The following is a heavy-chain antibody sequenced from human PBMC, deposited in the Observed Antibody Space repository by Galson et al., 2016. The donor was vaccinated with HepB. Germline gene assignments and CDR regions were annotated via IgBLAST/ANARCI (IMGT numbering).Heavy chain of an antibody. CDR2: TNEDTRRT. V-gene: IGHV3-7*03. CDR3: AREGRCTAGRCYTDY. D-gene: IGHD2-8*02. J-gene: IGHJ4*02. CDR1: GFTFDRYA. Sequence: SLRLSCAASGFTFDRYAMTWVRQAPGKGLEWVANTNEDTRRTFYADSVKGRFTVSRDNAKNSLYLHMYDLRGDDTAVYFCAREGRCTAGRCYTDYWGQGTLVTVSS.